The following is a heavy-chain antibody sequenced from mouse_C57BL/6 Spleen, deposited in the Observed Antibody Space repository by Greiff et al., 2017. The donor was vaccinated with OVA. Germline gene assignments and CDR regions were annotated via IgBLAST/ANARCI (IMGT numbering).Heavy chain of an antibody. CDR1: GYTFTSYW. J-gene: IGHJ3*01. V-gene: IGHV1-53*01. D-gene: IGHD2-5*01. CDR3: ARSDSNFAY. CDR2: INPSNGGT. Sequence: QVQLQQSGTELVKPGASVKLSCKASGYTFTSYWMPWVRQRPGQGLEWIGNINPSNGGTYYNEKLKSKATMSVDKSSSTAYMQLSSLTSADSAVYYCARSDSNFAYWGQGTLVTVSA.